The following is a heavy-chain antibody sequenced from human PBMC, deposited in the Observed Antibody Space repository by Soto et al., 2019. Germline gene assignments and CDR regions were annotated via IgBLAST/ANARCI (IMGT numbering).Heavy chain of an antibody. V-gene: IGHV5-51*01. CDR2: IYPGDCDT. CDR3: ARRRFGGEGLDAFDI. Sequence: XESLKISCKGSGCSFTSYWIGWVRQMPGKGLEWMGIIYPGDCDTRYSPSFQGQVTISADKSISAAYLQWSSLKASDTAMYYCARRRFGGEGLDAFDIWGQGTMVTVSS. CDR1: GCSFTSYW. J-gene: IGHJ3*02. D-gene: IGHD3-10*01.